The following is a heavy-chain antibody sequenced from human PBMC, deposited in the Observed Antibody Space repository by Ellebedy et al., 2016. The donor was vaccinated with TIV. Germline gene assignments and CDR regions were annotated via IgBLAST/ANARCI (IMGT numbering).Heavy chain of an antibody. V-gene: IGHV1-2*02. CDR1: GYSFTAYY. CDR3: ARVRFSTVFDY. CDR2: INPATGDT. J-gene: IGHJ4*02. Sequence: ASVKVSCKASGYSFTAYYIHWVRQAPGQGLEWMGWINPATGDTNYAQLFQGRVTLTRDTSISTAFMELSRLRSDDSAVFYCARVRFSTVFDYWGQGTLVTVSS.